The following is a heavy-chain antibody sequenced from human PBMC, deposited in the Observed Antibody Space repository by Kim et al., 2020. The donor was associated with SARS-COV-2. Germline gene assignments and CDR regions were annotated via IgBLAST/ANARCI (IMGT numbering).Heavy chain of an antibody. Sequence: GRFTLSRDHAKNTLYLQMNSLRAEDTAVYYCARGGGYCSSTSCYAPGMDVWGQGTTVTVSS. J-gene: IGHJ6*02. D-gene: IGHD2-2*01. CDR3: ARGGGYCSSTSCYAPGMDV. V-gene: IGHV3-74*01.